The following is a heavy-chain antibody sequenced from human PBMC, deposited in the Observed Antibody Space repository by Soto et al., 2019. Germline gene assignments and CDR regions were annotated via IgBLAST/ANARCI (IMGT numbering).Heavy chain of an antibody. CDR2: ISSSSSYI. CDR1: GFPFSSYS. CDR3: ARDGLLGFGELLRNWFDP. Sequence: EVQLVESGGGLVKPGGSLRLSCAASGFPFSSYSMNWVRQAPGKGLEWVSSISSSSSYIYYADSVKGRFTISRDNAKNSLYLQMNSLRAEDTAVYYCARDGLLGFGELLRNWFDPWGQGTLVTVSS. V-gene: IGHV3-21*01. D-gene: IGHD3-10*01. J-gene: IGHJ5*02.